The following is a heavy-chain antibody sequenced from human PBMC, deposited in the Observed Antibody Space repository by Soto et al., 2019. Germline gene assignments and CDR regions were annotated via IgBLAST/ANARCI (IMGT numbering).Heavy chain of an antibody. J-gene: IGHJ6*02. CDR1: RRTFSSYA. CDR3: GLSGYSYGYSYGMDV. Sequence: SVRLSCKXSRRTFSSYAIRCVRQAPGQGLEWMGGIIPIFGTANYAQKFQGRVTITADKSTSTAYMELSSLRSEYTAVYYCGLSGYSYGYSYGMDVWGQGTTVTVSS. D-gene: IGHD5-18*01. V-gene: IGHV1-69*06. CDR2: IIPIFGTA.